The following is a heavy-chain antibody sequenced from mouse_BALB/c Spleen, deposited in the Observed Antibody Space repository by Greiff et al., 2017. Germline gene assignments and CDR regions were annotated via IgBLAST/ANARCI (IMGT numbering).Heavy chain of an antibody. CDR1: GYAFTNYL. J-gene: IGHJ3*01. CDR2: INPGSGGT. CDR3: AKGSSGLPWFAY. Sequence: VQLQQSGAELVRPGTSVKVSCKASGYAFTNYLIEWVKQRPGQGLEWIGVINPGSGGTNYNEKFKGKATLTADKSSSTAYMQLSSLTSDDSAVYFCAKGSSGLPWFAYWGQGTLVTVAA. D-gene: IGHD3-1*01. V-gene: IGHV1-54*01.